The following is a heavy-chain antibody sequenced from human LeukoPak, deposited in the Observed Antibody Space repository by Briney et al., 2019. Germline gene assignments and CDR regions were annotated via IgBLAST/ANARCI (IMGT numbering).Heavy chain of an antibody. CDR1: GFSISNFW. CDR2: IKQDGSEK. J-gene: IGHJ4*02. Sequence: GGSLRLSCAASGFSISNFWMTWVRQAPGKGLEWVANIKQDGSEKYYVDSVKGRFTISRDNAKNSLYLQMNSLRAEDTAVNYCARDWPGVCSGGSCPVDFWGQGTLVTVSS. CDR3: ARDWPGVCSGGSCPVDF. D-gene: IGHD2-15*01. V-gene: IGHV3-7*01.